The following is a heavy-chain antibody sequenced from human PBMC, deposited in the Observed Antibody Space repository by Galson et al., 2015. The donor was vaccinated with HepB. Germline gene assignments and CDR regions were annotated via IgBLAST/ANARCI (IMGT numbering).Heavy chain of an antibody. CDR1: GFTFTDAW. V-gene: IGHV3-15*01. CDR2: IKSKTDGGTT. J-gene: IGHJ4*02. D-gene: IGHD3-3*02. Sequence: SLRLSCAASGFTFTDAWMSWVRQAPGKGLEWVGRIKSKTDGGTTDYAAPVKGRFTISRDDSKNTLYLQMNSLKTEDTAVYYCTTDHLWRPLFDYWGQGTLVTVSS. CDR3: TTDHLWRPLFDY.